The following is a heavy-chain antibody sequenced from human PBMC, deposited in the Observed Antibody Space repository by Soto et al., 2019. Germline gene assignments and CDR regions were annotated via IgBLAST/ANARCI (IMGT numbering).Heavy chain of an antibody. Sequence: SETLSLTCAVYGGSFSGYYWSWIRQPPGKGLEWIGEINHSGSTNYNPSLKSRVTISVDTSKNQFSLKLSSVTAADTAVYYCARGELQQSGLEYWGQGTLVTVSS. D-gene: IGHD3-10*01. V-gene: IGHV4-34*01. CDR1: GGSFSGYY. J-gene: IGHJ4*02. CDR3: ARGELQQSGLEY. CDR2: INHSGST.